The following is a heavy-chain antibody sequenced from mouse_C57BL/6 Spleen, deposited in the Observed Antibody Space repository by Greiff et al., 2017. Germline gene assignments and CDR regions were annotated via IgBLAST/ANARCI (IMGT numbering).Heavy chain of an antibody. CDR2: IYPGSGST. V-gene: IGHV1-55*01. J-gene: IGHJ2*01. CDR3: ARRGYYVD. Sequence: QVQLKESGAELVKPGASVKMSCKASGYTFTSYWITWVKQRPGQGLEWIGDIYPGSGSTNYNEKFKSKATLTVDTSSSTAYMQLSSLTSEDSAVYYCARRGYYVDWGKGTTLTVSS. CDR1: GYTFTSYW. D-gene: IGHD2-3*01.